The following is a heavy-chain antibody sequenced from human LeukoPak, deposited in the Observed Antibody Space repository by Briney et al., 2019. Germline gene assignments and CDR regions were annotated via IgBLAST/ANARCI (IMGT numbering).Heavy chain of an antibody. CDR3: AREKDSSGSFYFVY. V-gene: IGHV1-46*01. CDR2: INPSGGIT. D-gene: IGHD3-22*01. J-gene: IGHJ4*02. Sequence: ASVKVSCKASGYTFTTYYIHWVRQAPGQGRECMGLINPSGGITSYAQKFPGGLTMTTDTSTSTVDMELSSLRSEDTAVYYCAREKDSSGSFYFVYWGQGTLVTVSS. CDR1: GYTFTTYY.